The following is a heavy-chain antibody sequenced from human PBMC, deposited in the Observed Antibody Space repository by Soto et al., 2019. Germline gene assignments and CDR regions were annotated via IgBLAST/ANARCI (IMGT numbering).Heavy chain of an antibody. CDR1: GFTFRSYD. J-gene: IGHJ6*02. V-gene: IGHV3-30*18. CDR3: AKNRLADSPYYYYYGLDV. Sequence: LRLSCAASGFTFRSYDMHWVRQAPGKGLEWVALISYDGSNKYYADSVKGRFTISRDNSKSTLYLQMNSPRAEDTAVYFCAKNRLADSPYYYYYGLDVWGQGTTVTVSS. D-gene: IGHD6-25*01. CDR2: ISYDGSNK.